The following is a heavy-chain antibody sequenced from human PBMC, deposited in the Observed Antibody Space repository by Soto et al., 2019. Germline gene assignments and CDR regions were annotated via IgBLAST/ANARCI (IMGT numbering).Heavy chain of an antibody. CDR2: INEDGSQK. CDR3: ARVGRYGWDFDH. CDR1: EFSFRSYW. D-gene: IGHD5-18*01. V-gene: IGHV3-7*01. Sequence: TGGSLRLSCEASEFSFRSYWMTWVRQAPGKGLEWVALINEDGSQKYYVGSVKGRFIISRDNAKDSVYMRMDSLRAGDTAVYFCARVGRYGWDFDHWGQGTLVTVSS. J-gene: IGHJ4*02.